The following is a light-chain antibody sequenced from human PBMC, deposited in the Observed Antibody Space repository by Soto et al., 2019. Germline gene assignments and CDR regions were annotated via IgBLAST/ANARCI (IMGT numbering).Light chain of an antibody. V-gene: IGKV3-15*01. Sequence: IVMTQSPATLTVSPGERATVSCRASEDLDTKLAWYQQAPGQAPRLLIYDSSIRAAAVPARFSGSGSGTDFTLTISSLQSEDLAVYYCQQYRGWPLSFGGGTKVEI. CDR3: QQYRGWPLS. J-gene: IGKJ4*01. CDR2: DSS. CDR1: EDLDTK.